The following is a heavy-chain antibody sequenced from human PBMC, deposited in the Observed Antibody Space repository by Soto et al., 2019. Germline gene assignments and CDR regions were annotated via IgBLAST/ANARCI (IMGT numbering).Heavy chain of an antibody. D-gene: IGHD3-10*01. CDR3: ARQRGSSYYGSASQYEYYHYYVMDV. CDR1: GGTFSKYA. V-gene: IGHV1-69*06. Sequence: QVQLVQSGAEVKKPGSSVKVSCKASGGTFSKYAISWVRQAPGQGLEWMGGIIPIFGTANYAQKFQGRVTIIADKSTSTAYMELSSLRSEYTAVYYCARQRGSSYYGSASQYEYYHYYVMDVWGQGTTVTVSS. CDR2: IIPIFGTA. J-gene: IGHJ6*02.